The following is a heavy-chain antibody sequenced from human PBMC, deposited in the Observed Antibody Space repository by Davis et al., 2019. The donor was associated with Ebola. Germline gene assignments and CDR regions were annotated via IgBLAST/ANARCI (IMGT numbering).Heavy chain of an antibody. J-gene: IGHJ4*02. CDR3: ARSPHPYGSSWFFDY. CDR1: GGSISNAY. CDR2: IYYSGST. V-gene: IGHV4-59*01. Sequence: MPGGSLRLSCAVSGGSISNAYWSWIRQAPGKGLEWIGYIYYSGSTNYNPSLKSRVTILIDTSKNQFSLKLSSVTAADTAVYYCARSPHPYGSSWFFDYWGQGTLVTVSS. D-gene: IGHD6-13*01.